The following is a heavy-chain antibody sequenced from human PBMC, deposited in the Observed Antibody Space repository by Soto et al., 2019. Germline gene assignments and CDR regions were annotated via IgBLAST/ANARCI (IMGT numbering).Heavy chain of an antibody. V-gene: IGHV1-69*13. J-gene: IGHJ6*02. CDR2: IIPIFGTA. D-gene: IGHD2-2*01. CDR1: GGTFSSYA. Sequence: GASVKVSCKASGGTFSSYAISWLRQAPGQGLEWMGGIIPIFGTANYAQKFQGRVTITADESTSTAYMELSSLRSEDTAVYYCARDGNTTDYYYGMDVWGQGTTVTVSS. CDR3: ARDGNTTDYYYGMDV.